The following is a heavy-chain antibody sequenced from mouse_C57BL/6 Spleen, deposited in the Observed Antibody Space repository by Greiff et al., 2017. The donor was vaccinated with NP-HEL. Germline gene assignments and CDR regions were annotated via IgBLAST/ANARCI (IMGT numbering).Heavy chain of an antibody. CDR1: GYSITSGYY. CDR2: ISYDGSN. V-gene: IGHV3-6*01. J-gene: IGHJ4*01. Sequence: DVKLQESGPGLVKPSQSLSLTCSVTGYSITSGYYWNWIRQFPGNKLEWMGYISYDGSNNYNPSLKNRISITRDTSKNQFFLKLNSVTTEDTATYYCARDALRLWLRHAMDYWGQGTSVTVSS. CDR3: ARDALRLWLRHAMDY. D-gene: IGHD2-2*01.